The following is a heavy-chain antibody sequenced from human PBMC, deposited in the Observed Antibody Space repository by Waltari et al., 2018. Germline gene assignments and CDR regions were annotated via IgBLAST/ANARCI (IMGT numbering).Heavy chain of an antibody. Sequence: QLLESWGGLVQPGGSLSLSCVASGFTSTDYAMSWVRQAPGKGLDWVAVIYRSGTTIYADSAKGRFTISRDNSENSVYLQMSSLRLDDTAVYHCVKGKYYYESWGYYPMDHWGQGTLVTVSS. J-gene: IGHJ4*02. V-gene: IGHV3-23*05. D-gene: IGHD3-22*01. CDR1: GFTSTDYA. CDR2: IYRSGTT. CDR3: VKGKYYYESWGYYPMDH.